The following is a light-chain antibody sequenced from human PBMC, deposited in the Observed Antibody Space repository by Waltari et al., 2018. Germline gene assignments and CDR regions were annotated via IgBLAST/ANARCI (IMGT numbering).Light chain of an antibody. CDR2: GAS. J-gene: IGKJ2*01. Sequence: DIQLTQSPSSLSASIGDRITITCRTSQTISKFLNWYQQKRGKAPKLLMSGASNLQSGVPLSFSGSGSGTDFTLTISSLQPEDFATYYCQQTYSIPYTFGQGTNLEIK. CDR3: QQTYSIPYT. V-gene: IGKV1-39*01. CDR1: QTISKF.